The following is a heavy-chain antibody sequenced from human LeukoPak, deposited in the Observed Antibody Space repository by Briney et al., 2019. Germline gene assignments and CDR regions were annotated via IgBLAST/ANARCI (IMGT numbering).Heavy chain of an antibody. D-gene: IGHD3-9*01. Sequence: PSETLSLTCTVSGASISAYSWSWIRQPPGKGLEWIGCIHYSGNTHCNPSLESRVTLSVDTSKNQFSLKLSSVTAADTAVYYCSRHGRESRYFDWLLYYIDHWGQGALVTVSS. CDR3: SRHGRESRYFDWLLYYIDH. V-gene: IGHV4-59*08. CDR2: IHYSGNT. J-gene: IGHJ4*02. CDR1: GASISAYS.